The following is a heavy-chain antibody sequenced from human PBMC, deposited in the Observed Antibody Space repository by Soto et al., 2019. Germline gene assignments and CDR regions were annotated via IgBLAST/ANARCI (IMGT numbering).Heavy chain of an antibody. D-gene: IGHD3-22*01. J-gene: IGHJ4*02. CDR2: ISYDGSNK. Sequence: QVQLVESGGGVGQPGRSLRLSCAASGFTFSSYAMHWVRQAPGKGLEWVAVISYDGSNKYYADSVKGRFTISRDNSKNTLYLQMNSLRAEDTAVYYCASLTYYDSSGYSDPSFDYWGQGTLVTVSS. V-gene: IGHV3-30-3*01. CDR1: GFTFSSYA. CDR3: ASLTYYDSSGYSDPSFDY.